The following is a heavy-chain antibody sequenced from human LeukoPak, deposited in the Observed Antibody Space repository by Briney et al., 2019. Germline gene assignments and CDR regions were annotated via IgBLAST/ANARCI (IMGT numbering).Heavy chain of an antibody. CDR1: GGSFSGYY. CDR3: ARTPVNHYYDSSGYYFDY. V-gene: IGHV4-34*01. J-gene: IGHJ4*02. Sequence: NTSETLSLTCAVYGGSFSGYYWSWIRQPPGKGLEWIGEINHSGSTNYNPSLKSRVTISVDTSKNLFSLKLSSVTAADTAVYYCARTPVNHYYDSSGYYFDYWGQGTLVTVSS. D-gene: IGHD3-22*01. CDR2: INHSGST.